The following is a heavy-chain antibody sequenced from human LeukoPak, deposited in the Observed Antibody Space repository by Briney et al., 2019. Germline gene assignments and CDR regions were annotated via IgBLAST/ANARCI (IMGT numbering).Heavy chain of an antibody. CDR1: GGSFSGYY. CDR2: INHSGST. CDR3: AREGITGTD. D-gene: IGHD1-20*01. V-gene: IGHV4-34*01. J-gene: IGHJ4*02. Sequence: PSETLSLTCAVYGGSFSGYYWSSIRQPPGKGLEWIGEINHSGSTNYNPSLKSRVTISVDTSKNQFSLKLSSVTAADTAVYYCAREGITGTDWGQGTLVTVSS.